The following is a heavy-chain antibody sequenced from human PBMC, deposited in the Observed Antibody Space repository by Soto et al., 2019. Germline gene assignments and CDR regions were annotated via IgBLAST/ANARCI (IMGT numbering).Heavy chain of an antibody. V-gene: IGHV3-64*07. Sequence: EVQLVESGGGVVQPGGSLRLSCAASGFTFNNYAMYWVRQAPGKGLEYVSGISSDGSTTYYADSVKGRFTISRDNSKNTLHLQMGSLRPEDMAVYYCARDPSGSGPNFDFWGRGTLVIVSS. CDR1: GFTFNNYA. CDR3: ARDPSGSGPNFDF. J-gene: IGHJ2*01. CDR2: ISSDGSTT. D-gene: IGHD3-10*01.